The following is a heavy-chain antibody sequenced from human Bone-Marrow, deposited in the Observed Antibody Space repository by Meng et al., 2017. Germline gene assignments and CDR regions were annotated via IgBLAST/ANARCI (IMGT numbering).Heavy chain of an antibody. CDR3: ARGPTTMAHDFDY. D-gene: IGHD4-11*01. J-gene: IGHJ4*02. Sequence: QVQLQHGGAGLLKPSETLSLTCVVSGGSFSDYYWSWIRQPPGKGLEWIGEINHSGSTNYNPSLESRATISVDTSQNNLSLKLSSVTAADSAVYYCARGPTTMAHDFDYWGQGTLVTVSS. V-gene: IGHV4-34*01. CDR2: INHSGST. CDR1: GGSFSDYY.